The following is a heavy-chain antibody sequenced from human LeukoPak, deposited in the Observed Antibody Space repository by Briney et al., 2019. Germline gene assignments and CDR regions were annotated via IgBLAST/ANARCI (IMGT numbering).Heavy chain of an antibody. J-gene: IGHJ4*02. CDR1: GYTFTGYY. CDR3: ARAPNGWELHFDY. D-gene: IGHD1-26*01. Sequence: ASVKVSCKASGYTFTGYYMHWVRQAPGQGLEWMGWINPNSGGTNYAQKFQGRVTMTRDTSISTAYMELSRLRSDDTAVYYCARAPNGWELHFDYWGQGTPGHRLL. V-gene: IGHV1-2*02. CDR2: INPNSGGT.